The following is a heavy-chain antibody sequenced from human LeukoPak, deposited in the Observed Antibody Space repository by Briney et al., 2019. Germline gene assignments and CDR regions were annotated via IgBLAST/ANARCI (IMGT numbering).Heavy chain of an antibody. D-gene: IGHD4-11*01. CDR1: GFTFSSYA. J-gene: IGHJ4*02. CDR2: ISYDGSNK. V-gene: IGHV3-30*04. CDR3: ARERDYNVDY. Sequence: GGSLRLSCAASGFTFSSYAMHWVRQAPGKGLEWVAVISYDGSNKYYADSVKGRFTISRDNSKNTLYLQMNSLRAEDTAVYYCARERDYNVDYWGQGTLVTVSS.